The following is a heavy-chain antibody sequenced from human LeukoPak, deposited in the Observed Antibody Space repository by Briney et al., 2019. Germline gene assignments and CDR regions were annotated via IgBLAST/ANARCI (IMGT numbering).Heavy chain of an antibody. CDR3: ARVGSYITMVRGLSRWFDP. CDR1: GGFFSGYY. CDR2: IYYSGST. J-gene: IGHJ5*02. V-gene: IGHV4-34*01. D-gene: IGHD3-10*01. Sequence: SEILSFTCAFYGGFFSGYYCRWIRQPPGKGLEWIGNIYYSGSTSYNPSLKSRVTISVDTSKNQFSLKLSSVTAADTAVYYCARVGSYITMVRGLSRWFDPWGQGTLVTVSS.